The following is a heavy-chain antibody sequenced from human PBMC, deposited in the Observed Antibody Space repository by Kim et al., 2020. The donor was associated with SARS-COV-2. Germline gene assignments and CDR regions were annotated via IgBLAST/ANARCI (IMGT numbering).Heavy chain of an antibody. J-gene: IGHJ4*02. Sequence: GGSLRLSCLASGFSVNDAWMTWVRQAPGKGLEWVGSLKSETDGGATHFADPVKGRFTMPRDDSKNTLYLHMTSLTIEDTAVYYCTTDNMQTWGQGALVTVSS. CDR3: TTDNMQT. V-gene: IGHV3-15*06. CDR2: LKSETDGGAT. CDR1: GFSVNDAW.